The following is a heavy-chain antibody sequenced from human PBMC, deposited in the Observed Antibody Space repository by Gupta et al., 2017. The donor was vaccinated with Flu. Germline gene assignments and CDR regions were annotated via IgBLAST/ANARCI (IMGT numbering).Heavy chain of an antibody. Sequence: EVQLLESGGGLVQPGGSLRLSCAASGFIFSSYAMSWVRPAPGKGLEWVSAISGGSTSTYYADSVKGRLTSSRDNPRNTLYLQMNSLRGEDTAVYYCAKDRAAAYYYDSSGYDRSPDAFDIWGQGTMVTVSS. CDR3: AKDRAAAYYYDSSGYDRSPDAFDI. CDR1: GFIFSSYA. CDR2: ISGGSTST. J-gene: IGHJ3*02. D-gene: IGHD3-22*01. V-gene: IGHV3-23*01.